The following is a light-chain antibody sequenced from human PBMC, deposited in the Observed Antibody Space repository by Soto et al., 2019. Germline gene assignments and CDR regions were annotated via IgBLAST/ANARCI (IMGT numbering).Light chain of an antibody. CDR3: CSYSGSFTLL. V-gene: IGLV2-11*01. CDR2: DVI. Sequence: QSALTQPRSVSGSPGQSVTISCTGTSSDVGDYNYVSWYQQHPGKAPKLMIYDVIKRPSGVPDRFSGSKSGNTASLTISGLQAEDEADYYCCSYSGSFTLLFGGGTKLTVL. CDR1: SSDVGDYNY. J-gene: IGLJ2*01.